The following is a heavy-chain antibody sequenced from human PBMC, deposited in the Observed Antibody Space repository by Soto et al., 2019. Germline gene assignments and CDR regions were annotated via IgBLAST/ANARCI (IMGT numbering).Heavy chain of an antibody. CDR3: ARSSVRENTVGNWFDP. D-gene: IGHD4-4*01. J-gene: IGHJ5*02. CDR1: GFTFSSYS. Sequence: GGSLRLSCAASGFTFSSYSMDWVRQAPGKGLEWVSSISSSSSYIYYADSVKGRFTISRDNAKNSLYLQMNSLRAEDTAVYYCARSSVRENTVGNWFDPWGQGTLVTVSS. CDR2: ISSSSSYI. V-gene: IGHV3-21*01.